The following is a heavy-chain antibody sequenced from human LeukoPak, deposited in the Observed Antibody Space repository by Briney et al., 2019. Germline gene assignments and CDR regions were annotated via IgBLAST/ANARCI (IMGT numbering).Heavy chain of an antibody. CDR2: INPSGGST. CDR1: GYTFTSYY. J-gene: IGHJ4*02. V-gene: IGHV1-46*01. CDR3: AREALYCSGGSCYLDY. Sequence: ASVKVSCKASGYTFTSYYMHWVRQAPGQGLEWMGIINPSGGSTSYAQKFQGRVTMTRDTSTSTVYMELSSPRSEDTAVYYCAREALYCSGGSCYLDYWGQGTLVTVSS. D-gene: IGHD2-15*01.